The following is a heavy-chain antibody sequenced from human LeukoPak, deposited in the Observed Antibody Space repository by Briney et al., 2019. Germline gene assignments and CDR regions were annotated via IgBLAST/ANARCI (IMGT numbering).Heavy chain of an antibody. CDR2: ISSSSSYI. D-gene: IGHD6-19*01. CDR1: GFTFSSYS. CDR3: ARSGLDAGSCDY. Sequence: PGGSLRLSCAASGFTFSSYSMNWVRQAPGKGLEWVSSISSSSSYIYYADSLKRRFTISRDNAKNSLCLQMNSLRAEDTAVYYCARSGLDAGSCDYWGQGTLVTVSS. J-gene: IGHJ4*02. V-gene: IGHV3-21*01.